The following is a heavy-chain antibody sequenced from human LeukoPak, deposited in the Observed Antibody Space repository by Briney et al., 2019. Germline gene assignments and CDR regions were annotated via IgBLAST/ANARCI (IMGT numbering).Heavy chain of an antibody. CDR1: GLTFSRYW. CDR3: ARSSSDF. J-gene: IGHJ4*02. CDR2: ISADGSTT. Sequence: GWALRLSCAASGLTFSRYWLHWLGQAPGTGLVWVSHISADGSTTNYADSGKGRFTTSRDNAKTTLDLQMNSLRAEDTAVYFCARSSSDFWGQGTLVTVSS. V-gene: IGHV3-74*01.